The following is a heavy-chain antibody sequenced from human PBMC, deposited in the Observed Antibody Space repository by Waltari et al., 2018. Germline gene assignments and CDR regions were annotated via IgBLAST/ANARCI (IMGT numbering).Heavy chain of an antibody. CDR3: ARDRGLFLTECSSTSCYIPWFDP. J-gene: IGHJ5*02. V-gene: IGHV3-7*01. Sequence: EVQLVESGGGLVQPGGSLRLSCAASGFTFSSYWMSWVRQAPGKGLEGVANIKQDGSEKYYVDSVKGRFTISRDNAKNSLYLQMNSLRAEDTAVYYCARDRGLFLTECSSTSCYIPWFDPWGQGTLVTVSS. D-gene: IGHD2-2*02. CDR2: IKQDGSEK. CDR1: GFTFSSYW.